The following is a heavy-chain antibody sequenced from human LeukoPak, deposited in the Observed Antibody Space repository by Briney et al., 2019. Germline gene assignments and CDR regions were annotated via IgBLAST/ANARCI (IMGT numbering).Heavy chain of an antibody. CDR2: IYSGGST. D-gene: IGHD4-17*01. CDR3: ARATSYGDYGNWFDP. V-gene: IGHV3-53*01. Sequence: PGGSLRLSCAASGFTVSSNYMSWVRQAPGKGLEWVSVIYSGGSTYYADSVKGRFTISRDNSKNTLYLQMNSLRAEDTAVYYCARATSYGDYGNWFDPWGQGTLVTVSS. J-gene: IGHJ5*02. CDR1: GFTVSSNY.